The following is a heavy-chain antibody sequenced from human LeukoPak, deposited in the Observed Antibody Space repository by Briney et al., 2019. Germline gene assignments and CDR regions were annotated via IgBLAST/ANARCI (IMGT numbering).Heavy chain of an antibody. CDR3: ARGDIAAAGTRNYFDY. CDR1: GGTFSSYA. CDR2: IIPIFGTA. Sequence: SVKVSCKASGGTFSSYAISWVRQAPGQGLEWMGGIIPIFGTANYAQRFQGRVTITADKSTSTAYMELSSLRSEDTAVYYCARGDIAAAGTRNYFDYWGQGTLVTVSS. D-gene: IGHD6-13*01. V-gene: IGHV1-69*06. J-gene: IGHJ4*02.